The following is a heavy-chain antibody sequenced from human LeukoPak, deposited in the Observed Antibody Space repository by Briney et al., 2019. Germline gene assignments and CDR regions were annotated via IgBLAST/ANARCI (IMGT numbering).Heavy chain of an antibody. J-gene: IGHJ4*02. CDR1: GVSISTYY. CDR2: IYYSGST. Sequence: DPSETLSLTRTVSGVSISTYYWSWIRQPPGKGLEWIGYIYYSGSTKYNPSLKSRVTISVDTSKNQVSLKLSSVTAADTAVYYCARLHSGSPLGLDYWGQGTLVTVSS. V-gene: IGHV4-59*08. D-gene: IGHD1-26*01. CDR3: ARLHSGSPLGLDY.